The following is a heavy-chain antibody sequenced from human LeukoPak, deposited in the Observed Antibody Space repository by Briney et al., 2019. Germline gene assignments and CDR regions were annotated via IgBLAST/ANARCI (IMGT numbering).Heavy chain of an antibody. V-gene: IGHV1-69*13. J-gene: IGHJ5*02. CDR3: ARVGYYDILTGYFANWFDP. D-gene: IGHD3-9*01. CDR1: GGTFSSYA. Sequence: SVKVSCKASGGTFSSYAISWVRQAPGQGLEWMGGIIPIFGTANYAQKFQGRVTITADESTSTAYMELSSLRSDDTAVYYCARVGYYDILTGYFANWFDPWGQGTLVTVSS. CDR2: IIPIFGTA.